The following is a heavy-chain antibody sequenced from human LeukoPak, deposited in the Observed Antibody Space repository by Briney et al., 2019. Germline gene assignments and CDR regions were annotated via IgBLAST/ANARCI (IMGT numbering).Heavy chain of an antibody. D-gene: IGHD3-3*01. Sequence: GGSLRLSCAASGFTISSYAMSWVRQAPGKGLEWVSAISGSGGRTYYADSVKGRFTISRDNSKNTLYLQMNSLRAEDTAVYYCPKGGSELYYDFWSGYSKHFDYWGQGTLVTVSS. J-gene: IGHJ4*02. CDR2: ISGSGGRT. CDR3: PKGGSELYYDFWSGYSKHFDY. CDR1: GFTISSYA. V-gene: IGHV3-23*01.